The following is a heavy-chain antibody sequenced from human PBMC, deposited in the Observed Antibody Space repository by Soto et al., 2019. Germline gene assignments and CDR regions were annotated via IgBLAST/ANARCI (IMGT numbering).Heavy chain of an antibody. CDR3: ARVDKYCSSTSCFDY. CDR1: GYTFSNYG. D-gene: IGHD2-2*01. Sequence: VSCKASGYTFSNYGITWVRQAPGQPLEWLGWISLYSDGTNYAQKFQGRVSMTTDTSTTTAYLQWSSLKASDTAMYYCARVDKYCSSTSCFDYWGQGTLVTVSS. J-gene: IGHJ4*02. CDR2: ISLYSDGT. V-gene: IGHV1-18*01.